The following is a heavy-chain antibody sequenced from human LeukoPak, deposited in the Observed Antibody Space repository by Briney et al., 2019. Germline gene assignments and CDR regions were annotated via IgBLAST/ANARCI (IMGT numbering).Heavy chain of an antibody. CDR3: ARSPPAVGPYWYFDL. J-gene: IGHJ2*01. V-gene: IGHV4-61*02. CDR1: GGSISSGSYY. CDR2: IYTSGST. D-gene: IGHD2-2*01. Sequence: SETLSLTCTVSGGSISSGSYYWSWIRQPAGKGLEWIGRIYTSGSTNYNPSLKSRVTISVDTSKNQFSLKLSSVTAADTAVYYCARSPPAVGPYWYFDLWGRGTLVTVSS.